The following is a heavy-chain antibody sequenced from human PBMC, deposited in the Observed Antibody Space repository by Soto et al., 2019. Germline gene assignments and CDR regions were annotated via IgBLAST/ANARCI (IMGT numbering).Heavy chain of an antibody. J-gene: IGHJ5*02. CDR2: NYSGGST. V-gene: IGHV3-53*01. Sequence: TGGSLRLSCAISGFSVSSNYLSWVRQAPGKGLEWVSVNYSGGSTYYADSVQGRFTISRDKANNTLYLQMRRVRAEDTAVYFCARHRHPRGTVGATSPLDPWGQGTQVTVSS. CDR1: GFSVSSNY. CDR3: ARHRHPRGTVGATSPLDP. D-gene: IGHD1-26*01.